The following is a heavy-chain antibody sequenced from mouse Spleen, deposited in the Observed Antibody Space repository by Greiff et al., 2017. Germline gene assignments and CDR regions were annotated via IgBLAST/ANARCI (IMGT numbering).Heavy chain of an antibody. CDR2: ISSGGST. V-gene: IGHV5-6-5*01. J-gene: IGHJ2*01. Sequence: EVHLVESGGGLVKPGGSLKLSCAASGFTFSSYAMSWVRQTPEKRLEWVASISSGGSTYYPDSVKGRFTISRDNARNILYLQMSSLRSEDTAMYYCARGQYGNDYWGQGTTLTVSS. CDR1: GFTFSSYA. CDR3: ARGQYGNDY. D-gene: IGHD2-10*02.